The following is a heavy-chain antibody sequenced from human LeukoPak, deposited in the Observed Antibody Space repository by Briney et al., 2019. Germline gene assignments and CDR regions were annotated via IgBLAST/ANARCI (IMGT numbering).Heavy chain of an antibody. V-gene: IGHV3-21*06. J-gene: IGHJ6*03. CDR3: ASDKTAQPDNYYYYMDV. CDR1: GFTVSSNY. Sequence: PGGSLRLSCAASGFTVSSNYMNWVRQAPGKGLEWVSSISGGSIYIYYADSVKGRFTISRDNGKNSLYLQMNSLRAEDTAVYYCASDKTAQPDNYYYYMDVWGKGTTVTISS. CDR2: ISGGSIYI. D-gene: IGHD1-1*01.